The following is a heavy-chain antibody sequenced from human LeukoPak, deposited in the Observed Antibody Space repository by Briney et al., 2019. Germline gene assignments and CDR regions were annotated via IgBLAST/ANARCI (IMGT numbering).Heavy chain of an antibody. J-gene: IGHJ4*02. Sequence: SGTLSLTCAVYGGSFSGYYWSWIRQPPGKGLEWIGEINHSGSTNYNPSLKSRVTISVDTSKNQFSLKLSSVTAADTAVYYCARGRDGYKNFDYWGQGTLVTVSS. V-gene: IGHV4-34*01. CDR1: GGSFSGYY. CDR2: INHSGST. CDR3: ARGRDGYKNFDY. D-gene: IGHD5-24*01.